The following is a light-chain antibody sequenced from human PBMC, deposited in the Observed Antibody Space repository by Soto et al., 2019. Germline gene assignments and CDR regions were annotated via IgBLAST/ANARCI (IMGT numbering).Light chain of an antibody. J-gene: IGLJ1*01. CDR1: SSDVGGYNY. CDR3: RSYTSSSTRV. V-gene: IGLV2-14*01. Sequence: SQAQPTDVSGSCGQSIAIACTGTSSDVGGYNYVSWYQQHPGKAPKLMIYEVSNRPSGVSNRFSGSKSGNTASLTISGLQAEDEADYYCRSYTSSSTRVFGTGTKVTVL. CDR2: EVS.